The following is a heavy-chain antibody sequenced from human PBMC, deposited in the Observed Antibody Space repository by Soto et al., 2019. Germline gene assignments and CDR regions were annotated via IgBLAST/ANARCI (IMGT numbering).Heavy chain of an antibody. CDR1: GGSVSSGSYY. CDR3: ARDFLDYSSGMDV. Sequence: SETLSLTCTVSGGSVSSGSYYWSWIRQPPGKGLEWIGYIYYSGSTNYNPSLKSRVTISVDTSKNQFSLKLSSVTAADTAVYYCARDFLDYSSGMDVWGQGTTVTVSS. CDR2: IYYSGST. J-gene: IGHJ6*02. V-gene: IGHV4-61*01.